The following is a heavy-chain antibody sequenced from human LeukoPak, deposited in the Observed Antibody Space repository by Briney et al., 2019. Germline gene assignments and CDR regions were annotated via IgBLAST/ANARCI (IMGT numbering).Heavy chain of an antibody. CDR3: AREGGSYYGTGSYGSRFFWLNS. V-gene: IGHV1-2*02. CDR1: GSTFNNYY. D-gene: IGHD3-10*01. Sequence: ASVRASCKASGSTFNNYYVHWVRHAPGQGLEWMGWIDPNRGATNYARKFQDRVTMTRDTSINTDYMDLSRLRPNDTAVYYCAREGGSYYGTGSYGSRFFWLNSWGQGTLVTVSS. CDR2: IDPNRGAT. J-gene: IGHJ5*01.